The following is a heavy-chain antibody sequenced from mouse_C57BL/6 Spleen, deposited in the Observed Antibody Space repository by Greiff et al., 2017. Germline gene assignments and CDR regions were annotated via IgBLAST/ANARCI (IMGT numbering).Heavy chain of an antibody. CDR1: GYTFTNYW. CDR2: IYPGGGYT. Sequence: QVQLQQSGAELVRPGTSVKMSCKASGYTFTNYWIGWAKQRPGHGLEWIGDIYPGGGYTNYNEKFKGKATLTADKSSSTAYMQFSSLTTEDSSIYYEARMGDCGGVYYAMDYWGQGTAVTVSS. J-gene: IGHJ4*01. CDR3: ARMGDCGGVYYAMDY. D-gene: IGHD2-3*01. V-gene: IGHV1-63*01.